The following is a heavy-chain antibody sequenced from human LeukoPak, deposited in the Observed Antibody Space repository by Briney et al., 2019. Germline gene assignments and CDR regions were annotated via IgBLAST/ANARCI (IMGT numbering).Heavy chain of an antibody. J-gene: IGHJ2*01. D-gene: IGHD7-27*01. CDR1: GGSISSSSYY. V-gene: IGHV4-61*02. Sequence: SETLSLTCTVSGGSISSSSYYWGWIRQPAGKGLEWIGRIYSSGSTHYNPSLKSRVTMSVDTSKNQFSLKLSSVTAADTAVYYCARDPGDNWYFDLWGRGTLVTVSS. CDR3: ARDPGDNWYFDL. CDR2: IYSSGST.